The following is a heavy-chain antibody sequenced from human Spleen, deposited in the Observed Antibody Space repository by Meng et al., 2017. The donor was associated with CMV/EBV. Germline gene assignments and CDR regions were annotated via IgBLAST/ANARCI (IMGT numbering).Heavy chain of an antibody. CDR1: GFTFSSYS. V-gene: IGHV3-21*06. CDR3: ARDNGGDYGTYYYYGMDV. J-gene: IGHJ6*02. Sequence: GESLKISCAASGFTFSSYSMNWVRQAPGKGLEWVSSISSSSSYIYYADSVKGRFTISRDNAENSLYLQMNSLRAEDTAVYYCARDNGGDYGTYYYYGMDVWGQGTAVTVSS. D-gene: IGHD3-16*01. CDR2: ISSSSSYI.